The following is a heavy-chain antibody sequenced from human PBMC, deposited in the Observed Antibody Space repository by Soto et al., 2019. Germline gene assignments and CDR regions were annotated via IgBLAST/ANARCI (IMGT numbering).Heavy chain of an antibody. CDR2: ISSSSSYT. CDR1: GFTFSDYY. CDR3: ARLPLEAAGPYNWFDP. J-gene: IGHJ5*02. Sequence: PGGSLRLSCAASGFTFSDYYMSWIRQAPGKGLEWVSYISSSSSYTNYADSVKGRFTISRDNAKNSLYLQMNSLRAEDTAVYYCARLPLEAAGPYNWFDPWGQGTLVTVSS. D-gene: IGHD6-13*01. V-gene: IGHV3-11*06.